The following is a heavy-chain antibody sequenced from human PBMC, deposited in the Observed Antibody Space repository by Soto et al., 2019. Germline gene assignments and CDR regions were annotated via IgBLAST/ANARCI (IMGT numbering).Heavy chain of an antibody. D-gene: IGHD2-2*02. CDR2: IKQDGSEK. CDR1: GFTFSSYW. Sequence: VWSLRLSCAASGFTFSSYWMSWVRQAPGKGLEWVANIKQDGSEKYYVDSVKGRFTISRDNAKNSLYLQMNSLRAEDTAVYYCARGARNPHCSSTSCYTGNYYYYYGMDVWGQGTTVTVSS. J-gene: IGHJ6*02. V-gene: IGHV3-7*01. CDR3: ARGARNPHCSSTSCYTGNYYYYYGMDV.